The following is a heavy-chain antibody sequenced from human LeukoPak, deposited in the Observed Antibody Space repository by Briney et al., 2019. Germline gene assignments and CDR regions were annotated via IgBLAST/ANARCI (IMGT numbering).Heavy chain of an antibody. V-gene: IGHV3-21*01. D-gene: IGHD5/OR15-5a*01. J-gene: IGHJ6*02. CDR2: ISSSSGYI. CDR1: GFTFSTYT. Sequence: GGSLRLSCAASGFTFSTYTMNWVRQAPGKGLEWVSSISSSSGYIYHADSVKGRCTISRDNAKNSLYLQMNSLRAEDTAVYYCARDSTGMDVWGQGTTVTVSS. CDR3: ARDSTGMDV.